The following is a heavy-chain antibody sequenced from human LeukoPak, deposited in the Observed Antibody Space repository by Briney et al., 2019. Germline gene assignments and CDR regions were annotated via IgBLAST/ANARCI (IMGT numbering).Heavy chain of an antibody. V-gene: IGHV3-23*01. CDR3: AKANVMRGTTWTYYYIDV. J-gene: IGHJ6*03. CDR1: GFTFSSYA. CDR2: ISESGGNI. Sequence: GGSPRLSCAASGFTFSSYAMSWVRQAPGKGLEWVSQISESGGNIDYADSVKGRFSISRDNSENTLHLQMSRLRVEDTAVYFCAKANVMRGTTWTYYYIDVWGKGTTVTVSS. D-gene: IGHD1-1*01.